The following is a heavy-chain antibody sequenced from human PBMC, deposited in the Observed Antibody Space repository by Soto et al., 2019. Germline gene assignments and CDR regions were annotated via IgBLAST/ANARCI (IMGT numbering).Heavy chain of an antibody. V-gene: IGHV3-66*01. Sequence: EVQQVESGGGLVQPGGSLRLSCAASGFSVSNLFRTWVRQAPGKGLEWVSVISSDGSTYYADSVKGRFTISRDNSKNTLYLEMNSLRAGDTAVYYCARDTLGGAYDFRHGGQGTLVTVSS. J-gene: IGHJ4*02. D-gene: IGHD3-3*01. CDR3: ARDTLGGAYDFRH. CDR1: GFSVSNLF. CDR2: ISSDGST.